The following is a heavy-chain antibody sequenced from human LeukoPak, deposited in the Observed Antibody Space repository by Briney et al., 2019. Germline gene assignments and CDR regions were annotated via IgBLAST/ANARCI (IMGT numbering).Heavy chain of an antibody. J-gene: IGHJ4*02. CDR1: GYTFTSYG. Sequence: ASVKVSCKASGYTFTSYGISWVRQAPGQGLEWMGWISAYNGNTNYAQKLQGRVTMTTDTSTSTAYMELRSLRSDDTAVYYCARDPDYYGSGSYLDYWGQGTLVTVSS. CDR2: ISAYNGNT. V-gene: IGHV1-18*01. CDR3: ARDPDYYGSGSYLDY. D-gene: IGHD3-10*01.